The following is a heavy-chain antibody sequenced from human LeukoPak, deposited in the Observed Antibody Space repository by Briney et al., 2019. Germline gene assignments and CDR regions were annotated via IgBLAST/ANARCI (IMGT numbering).Heavy chain of an antibody. CDR3: ARGRRPDY. D-gene: IGHD1-14*01. J-gene: IGHJ4*02. V-gene: IGHV3-7*01. CDR2: IKEDMIEK. CDR1: GFTFTNNW. Sequence: PGGSLRLSCAVSGFTFTNNWLTWVRQAPGKGLEWVANIKEDMIEKYYSDSVKGRFTISRDNAKNSVYLQMNSLRVEDTAVYYCARGRRPDYWGQGTLVTVSS.